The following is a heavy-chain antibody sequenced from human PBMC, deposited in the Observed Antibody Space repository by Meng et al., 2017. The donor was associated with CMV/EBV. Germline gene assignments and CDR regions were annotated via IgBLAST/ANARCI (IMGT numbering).Heavy chain of an antibody. D-gene: IGHD2-2*01. J-gene: IGHJ6*02. V-gene: IGHV1-24*01. CDR2: FDPEEGET. CDR3: ATETGLYYQLQIYYYYGIDV. CDR1: GYTLTELS. Sequence: AAVKVSCKVCGYTLTELSMHGVRQAPGKGLEGMGGFDPEEGETIYAQKFQGRVTMTEDTATDTAYMELSSLRSEDTAVYYCATETGLYYQLQIYYYYGIDVWGQGTTVTVSS.